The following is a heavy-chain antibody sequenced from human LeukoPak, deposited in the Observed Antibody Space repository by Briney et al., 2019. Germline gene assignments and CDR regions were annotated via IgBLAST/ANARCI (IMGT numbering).Heavy chain of an antibody. Sequence: SVKVSCKASGYTFTSYYMHWVRQAPGQGLEWMGRIIPIFGTANYAQKFQGRVTITTDESTSTAYMELSSLRSEDTAVYYCAAAGNTDDPWGQGTLVTVSS. CDR2: IIPIFGTA. D-gene: IGHD1/OR15-1a*01. J-gene: IGHJ5*02. V-gene: IGHV1-69*05. CDR1: GYTFTSYY. CDR3: AAAGNTDDP.